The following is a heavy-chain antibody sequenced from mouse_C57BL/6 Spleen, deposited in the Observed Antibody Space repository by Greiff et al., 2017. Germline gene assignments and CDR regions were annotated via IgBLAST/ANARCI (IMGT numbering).Heavy chain of an antibody. V-gene: IGHV1-39*01. D-gene: IGHD1-1*01. CDR1: GYSFTDYN. J-gene: IGHJ1*03. Sequence: VQLQQSGPELVKPGASVKISCKASGYSFTDYNMNWVKQSNGKSLEWIGVINPNYGTTSYNQKFKGKATLTVDQSSSTAYVQLNSLTSEDSAVYCCARLTTVGGYFDVWGTGTTVTVSS. CDR2: INPNYGTT. CDR3: ARLTTVGGYFDV.